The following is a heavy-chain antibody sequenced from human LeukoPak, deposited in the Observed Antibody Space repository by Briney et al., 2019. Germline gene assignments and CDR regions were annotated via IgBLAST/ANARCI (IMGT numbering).Heavy chain of an antibody. Sequence: VGEASKKGLLWVSCIGPDGRVINYADSVKGRFTISRDSAKNTLYLQMNTLRVDDTALYYCVRGTSDWRGLDFWGQGTLVTVSS. CDR3: VRGTSDWRGLDF. CDR2: IGPDGRVI. D-gene: IGHD6-19*01. J-gene: IGHJ4*02. V-gene: IGHV3-74*01.